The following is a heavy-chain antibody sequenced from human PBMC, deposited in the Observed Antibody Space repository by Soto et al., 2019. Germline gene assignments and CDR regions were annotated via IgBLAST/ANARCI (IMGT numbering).Heavy chain of an antibody. D-gene: IGHD3-10*01. J-gene: IGHJ4*02. CDR2: ISSSSTI. V-gene: IGHV3-48*01. CDR1: GFTFSSYS. Sequence: EVQLVESGGGLVQPGGSLRLSCAASGFTFSSYSMNWVRQAPGKGLEWVSYISSSSTIYYADSVKGRFTISRDNAKNSLYLQMNSLRAEDTAVYYCARSDYGSGSYSYWGQGTLVTVSS. CDR3: ARSDYGSGSYSY.